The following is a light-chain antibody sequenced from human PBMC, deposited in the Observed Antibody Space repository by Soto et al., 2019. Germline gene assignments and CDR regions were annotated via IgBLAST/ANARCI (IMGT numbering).Light chain of an antibody. V-gene: IGKV3-11*01. Sequence: IVLTQSPATLSVSPGERATLSCRASQSVSSYLVWYQQKPGQAPRLLISDASNRATGIPARFSGSGSGADFTLTISSLEPEDFAVYYCQQRANWPLTFGGGTKVDIK. CDR1: QSVSSY. J-gene: IGKJ4*01. CDR2: DAS. CDR3: QQRANWPLT.